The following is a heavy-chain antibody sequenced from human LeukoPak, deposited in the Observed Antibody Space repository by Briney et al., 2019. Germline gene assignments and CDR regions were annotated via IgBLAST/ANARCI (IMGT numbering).Heavy chain of an antibody. CDR1: GYTFTSYY. CDR3: ARQPSPYYYDSSGYQNWFDP. CDR2: INPSGGST. V-gene: IGHV1-46*01. Sequence: ASVKVSCKASGYTFTSYYMHWVRRAPGQGREWMGIINPSGGSTSYAQKFQGRVTMTRDTSTSTVYMELSSLRSEDTAVYYCARQPSPYYYDSSGYQNWFDPWGQGTLVTVSS. J-gene: IGHJ5*02. D-gene: IGHD3-22*01.